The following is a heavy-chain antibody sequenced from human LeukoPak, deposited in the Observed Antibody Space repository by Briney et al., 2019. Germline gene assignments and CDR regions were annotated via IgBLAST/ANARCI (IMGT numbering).Heavy chain of an antibody. Sequence: GGSLRLSCAASGFTFSSYSMNWVRQAPGKGLEWVSYISSSSSTIYYADSVKGRFTISRDNAKNSLYLQMNSLRAEDTAVYYCARQGPSGCLGYWGQGTLVTVSS. CDR2: ISSSSSTI. CDR3: ARQGPSGCLGY. CDR1: GFTFSSYS. V-gene: IGHV3-48*01. D-gene: IGHD1-26*01. J-gene: IGHJ4*02.